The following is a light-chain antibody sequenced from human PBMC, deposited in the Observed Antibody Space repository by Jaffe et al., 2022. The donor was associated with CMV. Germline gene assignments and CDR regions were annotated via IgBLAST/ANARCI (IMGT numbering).Light chain of an antibody. Sequence: QAVLTQPSSVSASPGASASLTCTLSSGTNVGTYNIYWYQQKPGSPPQYLLRYKSDSDKQQGSGVPSRFSGSKDASANAGILLISGLQSEDEADYYCAIWHSSASVLFGGGTRLTVL. CDR1: SGTNVGTYN. V-gene: IGLV5-45*03. CDR2: YKSDSDK. J-gene: IGLJ2*01. CDR3: AIWHSSASVL.